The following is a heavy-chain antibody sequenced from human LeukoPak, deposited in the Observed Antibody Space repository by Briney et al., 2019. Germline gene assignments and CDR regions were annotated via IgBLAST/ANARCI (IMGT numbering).Heavy chain of an antibody. D-gene: IGHD2-2*01. V-gene: IGHV4-31*03. CDR1: GGSISSGGYY. Sequence: SETPSLTCTVSGGSISSGGYYWSWIRQHPGKGLEWIGYIYDSGSTYYNPSLKSRVTISVDTSKNQFSLKLNSVTAADTAVYYCARNANPTDAFDIWGQGTMVTVFS. J-gene: IGHJ3*02. CDR3: ARNANPTDAFDI. CDR2: IYDSGST.